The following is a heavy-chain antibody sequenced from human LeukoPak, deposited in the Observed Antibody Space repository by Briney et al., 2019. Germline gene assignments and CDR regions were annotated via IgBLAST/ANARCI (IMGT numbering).Heavy chain of an antibody. CDR3: ARQKGVYYYYYMDV. J-gene: IGHJ6*03. V-gene: IGHV3-53*01. CDR2: IYSGGST. CDR1: GFTVSSNY. Sequence: PGGSLRLSCAASGFTVSSNYMSWVRRAPGKGLEWVSVIYSGGSTYYADSVKGRFTISRDNSKNTLYLQMNSLRAEDTAVYYCARQKGVYYYYYMDVWGKGTTVTISS. D-gene: IGHD2-8*01.